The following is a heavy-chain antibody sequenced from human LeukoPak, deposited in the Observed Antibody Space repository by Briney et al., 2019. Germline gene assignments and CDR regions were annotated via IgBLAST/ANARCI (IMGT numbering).Heavy chain of an antibody. D-gene: IGHD4-23*01. V-gene: IGHV4-59*01. Sequence: SETLSRTCTVSGGSISSYYWSWIRQPPGKGLEWIGYIYYSGSTNYNPSLKSRVTISVDTSKNQFSLKLSSVTAADTAVYYCASYYGGNSGVFDYWGQGTLVTVSS. CDR1: GGSISSYY. CDR2: IYYSGST. CDR3: ASYYGGNSGVFDY. J-gene: IGHJ4*02.